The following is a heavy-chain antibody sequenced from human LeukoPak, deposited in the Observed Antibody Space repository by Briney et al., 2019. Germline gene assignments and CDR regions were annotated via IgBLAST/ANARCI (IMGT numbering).Heavy chain of an antibody. J-gene: IGHJ6*02. CDR3: ARCDYSNYYGMDV. CDR2: IYHSGST. CDR1: GGSVSSFY. V-gene: IGHV4-59*08. Sequence: SETLSLTCTVSGGSVSSFYWSWIRQPPGKGLEGIGHIYHSGSTNHNPPLNSRVTISVDTSKNQFSLKLSSVTAADTAVYYCARCDYSNYYGMDVWGQGTTVTVSS. D-gene: IGHD4-11*01.